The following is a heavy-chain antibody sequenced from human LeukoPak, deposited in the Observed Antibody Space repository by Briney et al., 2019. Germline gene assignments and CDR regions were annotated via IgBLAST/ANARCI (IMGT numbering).Heavy chain of an antibody. CDR2: ISTTSTYI. V-gene: IGHV3-21*01. CDR1: GFAFSSYN. D-gene: IGHD6-19*01. Sequence: GGSLRLSCAASGFAFSSYNMKWVRQAPGKGLEWVSFISTTSTYIYYADSVKGRFTISRDNAKNSLYMQMNSLRAEDTAVYYCARITLAGSYWGQGTLVTVSS. J-gene: IGHJ4*02. CDR3: ARITLAGSY.